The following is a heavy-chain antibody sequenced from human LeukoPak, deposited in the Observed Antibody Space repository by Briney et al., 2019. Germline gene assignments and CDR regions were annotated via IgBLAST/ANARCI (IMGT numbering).Heavy chain of an antibody. J-gene: IGHJ4*02. CDR1: GFTFSGYA. V-gene: IGHV3-30-3*01. CDR2: ISYDGSNE. Sequence: PGGSLRLSCAASGFTFSGYAMHWVRQAPGKGLEWVAVISYDGSNEYYADAVKGRFTISRDNSKSTLYLQMNSLRTEDTAVYYCARGGRWEFSDLDYWGQGTLVTVSS. CDR3: ARGGRWEFSDLDY. D-gene: IGHD3-10*01.